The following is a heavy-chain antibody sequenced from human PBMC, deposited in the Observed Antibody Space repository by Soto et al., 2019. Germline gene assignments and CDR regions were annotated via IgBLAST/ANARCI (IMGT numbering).Heavy chain of an antibody. CDR3: ARMDSSGLNWFDP. V-gene: IGHV1-18*01. D-gene: IGHD6-19*01. CDR2: ISAYNGNT. CDR1: GYTFTSYG. J-gene: IGHJ5*02. Sequence: VKVSCKACGYTFTSYGISWVRQAPGQGLEWMGWISAYNGNTNYAQKLQGRVTMTTDTSTSTAYMELRSLRSDDTAVYYCARMDSSGLNWFDPWGQGTLVTVSS.